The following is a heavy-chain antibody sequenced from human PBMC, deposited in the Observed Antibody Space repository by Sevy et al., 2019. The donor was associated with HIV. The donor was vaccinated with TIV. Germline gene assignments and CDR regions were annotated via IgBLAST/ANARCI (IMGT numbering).Heavy chain of an antibody. CDR1: GYTFTSYG. J-gene: IGHJ4*02. CDR3: AREYYYDSSGYEFDY. CDR2: ISAYNGNT. Sequence: ASVKVSCKASGYTFTSYGISWVRQAPGQGLEWMGWISAYNGNTNYAQKLQGRVTMTTDTSTSTAYMELRSLRSDDTAVYYCAREYYYDSSGYEFDYWGQGTLVTVPS. V-gene: IGHV1-18*04. D-gene: IGHD3-22*01.